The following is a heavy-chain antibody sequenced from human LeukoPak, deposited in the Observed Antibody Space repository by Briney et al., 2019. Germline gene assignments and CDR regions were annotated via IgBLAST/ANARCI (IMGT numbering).Heavy chain of an antibody. D-gene: IGHD5-12*01. V-gene: IGHV1-18*01. CDR3: ARVGDYSGYDYLNWFDP. CDR1: GGTFSSYA. J-gene: IGHJ5*02. Sequence: GASVKVSCKASGGTFSSYAISWVRQAPGQGPEWMGWISADNGNTKYAQKFQGRVTMTTDTSTSTAYMELRSLRSDDTAVYYCARVGDYSGYDYLNWFDPWGQGTLVTVSS. CDR2: ISADNGNT.